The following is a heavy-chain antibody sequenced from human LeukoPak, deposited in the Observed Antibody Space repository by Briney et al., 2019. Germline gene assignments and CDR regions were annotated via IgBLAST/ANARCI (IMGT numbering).Heavy chain of an antibody. V-gene: IGHV1-46*01. CDR3: ARDDSFQFDS. CDR1: XYTFTXYY. CDR2: INPSGGST. J-gene: IGHJ4*02. D-gene: IGHD5-18*01. Sequence: VKVSCXASXYTFTXYYMHWVRQAPGQGLEWMGIINPSGGSTNYAQKFQGRVTMTRDTSINTAYMDLNRLKSDDTAVYYCARDDSFQFDSWGQGTLVTVSS.